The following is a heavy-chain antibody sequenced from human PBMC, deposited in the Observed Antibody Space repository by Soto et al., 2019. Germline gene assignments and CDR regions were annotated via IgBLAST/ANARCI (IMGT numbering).Heavy chain of an antibody. CDR1: GFTFSSYA. J-gene: IGHJ4*02. CDR3: AKPAVADPAYYYYDY. D-gene: IGHD6-19*01. CDR2: ISNSGGGT. Sequence: PGGSLRLSCAASGFTFSSYAMTWVRQAPGKGLEWVSGISNSGGGTYYADSVKGRFTISRDNSKNTLYLQMNSLRAEDTAVYYCAKPAVADPAYYYYDYWGQGTLVTVSS. V-gene: IGHV3-23*01.